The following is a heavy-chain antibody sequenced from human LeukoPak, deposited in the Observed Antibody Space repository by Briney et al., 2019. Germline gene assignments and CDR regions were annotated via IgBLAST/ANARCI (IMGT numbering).Heavy chain of an antibody. CDR2: IGTSTTTI. V-gene: IGHV3-48*01. CDR3: ARFAAGGSYYYYMDV. D-gene: IGHD6-25*01. J-gene: IGHJ6*03. CDR1: GFTFSSYT. Sequence: GGSLRLSCAASGFTFSSYTMNWVRQPLGKRLEWVSNIGTSTTTIYYADSVKGRFTISRDNAKNSLYLQMNSLRADDTAVYYCARFAAGGSYYYYMDVWGKGTTVTVSS.